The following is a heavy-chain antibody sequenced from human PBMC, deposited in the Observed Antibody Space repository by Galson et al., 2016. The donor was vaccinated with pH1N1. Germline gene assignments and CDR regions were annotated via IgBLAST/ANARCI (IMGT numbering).Heavy chain of an antibody. J-gene: IGHJ4*02. Sequence: SLRLSCAASGFNFGHHGMHWVRQAPGEGLEWVAVIWFDGTERYYADAVAGRFTISRDNSDKTVHLQMNSLRVEDTAIYFCARGAIRISGMEIEHRGHFDAWGRGTLVTVSS. CDR2: IWFDGTER. CDR3: ARGAIRISGMEIEHRGHFDA. V-gene: IGHV3-33*01. D-gene: IGHD1-1*01. CDR1: GFNFGHHG.